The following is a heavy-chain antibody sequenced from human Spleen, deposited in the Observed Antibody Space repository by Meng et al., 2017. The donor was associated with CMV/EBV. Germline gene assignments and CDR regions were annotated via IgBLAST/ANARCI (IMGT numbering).Heavy chain of an antibody. D-gene: IGHD2-21*01. Sequence: ASVKVSCKASGYTFTSYGINWVRQAPGQGLEWMGWIRVYNGDTKYAQKFQGRVTMTTDTSTSTAYMELRSLRSDDTAVYYCARRGPSYCGVVCLAWFDPWGQGTLVTVSS. CDR1: GYTFTSYG. J-gene: IGHJ5*02. V-gene: IGHV1-18*01. CDR3: ARRGPSYCGVVCLAWFDP. CDR2: IRVYNGDT.